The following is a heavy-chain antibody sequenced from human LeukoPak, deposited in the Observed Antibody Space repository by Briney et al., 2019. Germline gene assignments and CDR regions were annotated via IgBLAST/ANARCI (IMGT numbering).Heavy chain of an antibody. Sequence: PRGSLRLSCAASGFTFSNAWMSWVRQAPGKGLEWVGRIKSKTDGGTTDYAAPVKGRFTISRDDSKNTLYLQMNSLKTEDTAVYYCTTLLWFGELSDYWGQGTLVTVSS. D-gene: IGHD3-10*01. CDR2: IKSKTDGGTT. V-gene: IGHV3-15*01. J-gene: IGHJ4*02. CDR3: TTLLWFGELSDY. CDR1: GFTFSNAW.